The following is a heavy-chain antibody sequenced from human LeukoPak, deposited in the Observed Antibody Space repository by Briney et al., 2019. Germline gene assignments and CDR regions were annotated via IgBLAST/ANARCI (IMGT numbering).Heavy chain of an antibody. CDR3: TRADTGRLHGLDI. Sequence: GGSLRLSCAASGFTFSSYGMHWVRQAPGKGLEWVAVISYDGSNEYYADSVKGRFTISRDNANNTLYLQMNSLRDEDTAVYYCTRADTGRLHGLDIWGQGTRVTVSS. CDR1: GFTFSSYG. CDR2: ISYDGSNE. V-gene: IGHV3-30*03. J-gene: IGHJ3*02. D-gene: IGHD5-18*01.